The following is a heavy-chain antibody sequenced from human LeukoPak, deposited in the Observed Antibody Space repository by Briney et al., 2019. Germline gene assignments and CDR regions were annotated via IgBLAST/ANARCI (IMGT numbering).Heavy chain of an antibody. CDR1: GGTFSSYA. J-gene: IGHJ6*02. CDR3: ARIDIVVVPAATGPAADYYYGMDV. CDR2: IIPIFGTA. D-gene: IGHD2-2*01. Sequence: SVKVSCKASGGTFSSYAISWVRQAPGQGLEWMGGIIPIFGTANYAQKFQGRVTITADESTSTAYMELSSLRSEDTAVYYCARIDIVVVPAATGPAADYYYGMDVWGQGTTVTVSS. V-gene: IGHV1-69*13.